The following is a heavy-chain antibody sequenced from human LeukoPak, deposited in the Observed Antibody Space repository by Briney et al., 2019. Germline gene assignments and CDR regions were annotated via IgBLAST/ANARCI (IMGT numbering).Heavy chain of an antibody. CDR1: GFTFSSYW. J-gene: IGHJ4*01. Sequence: PGGSLRLSCAASGFTFSSYWMSWVRQAPGKRLEWVANINQDGSEKYYVDSVKGRFIISRDNARNSLFLQMNILTAEDTAIYYCVREGAYSTSSPAGYWGHGTLVSVSS. CDR2: INQDGSEK. CDR3: VREGAYSTSSPAGY. D-gene: IGHD6-6*01. V-gene: IGHV3-7*01.